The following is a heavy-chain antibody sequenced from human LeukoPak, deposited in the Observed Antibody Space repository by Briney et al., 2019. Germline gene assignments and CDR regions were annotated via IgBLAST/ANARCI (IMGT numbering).Heavy chain of an antibody. CDR3: ARERSYCSGATCSLDL. D-gene: IGHD2-15*01. CDR2: TGLSSSYI. Sequence: GGSLRLSCAAPGFSFSIYDMGWVRQAPGKGLEWIASTGLSSSYIGYADSVKGRFTTSRDNGENSVYLQMNSLRAEDTAVYFCARERSYCSGATCSLDLWGQGTLVTVSS. CDR1: GFSFSIYD. V-gene: IGHV3-21*01. J-gene: IGHJ5*02.